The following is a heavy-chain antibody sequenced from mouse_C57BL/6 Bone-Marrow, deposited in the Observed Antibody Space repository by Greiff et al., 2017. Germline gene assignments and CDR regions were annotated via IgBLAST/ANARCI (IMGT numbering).Heavy chain of an antibody. V-gene: IGHV1-55*01. CDR2: IYPGSGST. Sequence: QVQLQQPGAELVKPGASVKMSCKASGYTFTSYWITWVKQRPGQGLEWLGDIYPGSGSTNYNEKFKSKATLTVDTSSSTAYMQLSILTSEDSAVYYCARDYYGTRAYWGQGTLVTVSA. CDR1: GYTFTSYW. D-gene: IGHD1-1*01. CDR3: ARDYYGTRAY. J-gene: IGHJ3*01.